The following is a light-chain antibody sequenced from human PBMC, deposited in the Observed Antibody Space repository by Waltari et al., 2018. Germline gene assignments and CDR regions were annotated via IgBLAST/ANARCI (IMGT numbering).Light chain of an antibody. Sequence: DTQMTQSPSAMSASVGDRVTITCRASQGINNYLAWFQQKPGKVPKRLIYGVSSLHSGVPSRFSGSGSGTDFTLTISSLQPEDFATYYCLQHNSYPLTFGGGTKLDI. CDR1: QGINNY. J-gene: IGKJ4*01. CDR2: GVS. V-gene: IGKV1-17*03. CDR3: LQHNSYPLT.